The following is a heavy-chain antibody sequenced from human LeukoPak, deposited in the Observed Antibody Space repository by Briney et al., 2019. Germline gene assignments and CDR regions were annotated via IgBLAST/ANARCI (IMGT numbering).Heavy chain of an antibody. V-gene: IGHV3-15*01. J-gene: IGHJ3*02. CDR3: TKWDYGGNAFDI. CDR1: GFTFTNAW. CDR2: IKSKTHGGTT. D-gene: IGHD4-23*01. Sequence: GGSLRLSCVASGFTFTNAWLRWVRQAPGKGLEWVGHIKSKTHGGTTDYAAPVNGRFSISRDDSKNTLYLQMNSLKIEDTAVYYCTKWDYGGNAFDIWGQGTMVTVSS.